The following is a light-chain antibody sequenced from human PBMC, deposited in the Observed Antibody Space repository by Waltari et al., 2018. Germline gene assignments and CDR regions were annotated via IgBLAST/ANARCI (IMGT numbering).Light chain of an antibody. V-gene: IGLV1-47*01. CDR3: ASWDDSLSVLL. J-gene: IGLJ3*02. Sequence: QSVLTQPPSASGTPGQRVTISCSGSRPKIGSNSCDCYQQLSGMAPKLPIFPNKQRPSGVPDRFSGSKSGTSASLAISGLRSEDEGDYYCASWDDSLSVLLFGGGTKLTVL. CDR1: RPKIGSNS. CDR2: PNK.